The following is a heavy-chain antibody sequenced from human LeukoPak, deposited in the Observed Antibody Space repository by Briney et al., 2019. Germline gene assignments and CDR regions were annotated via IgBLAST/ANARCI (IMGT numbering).Heavy chain of an antibody. CDR3: ARGFDSSGYQDY. D-gene: IGHD3-22*01. Sequence: ASVKVSCKASGGTFGNYAITWVRQAPGQGLEWMGRIIPVLGVTKYAQKFQGRVTITADKSTSTAYMEFTSLRSEDTAFYYCARGFDSSGYQDYWGQGTLVTVSS. CDR1: GGTFGNYA. CDR2: IIPVLGVT. J-gene: IGHJ4*02. V-gene: IGHV1-69*04.